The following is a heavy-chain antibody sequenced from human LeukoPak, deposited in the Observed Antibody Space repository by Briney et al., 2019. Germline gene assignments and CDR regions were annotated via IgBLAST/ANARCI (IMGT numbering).Heavy chain of an antibody. D-gene: IGHD6-13*01. CDR2: ISSSGRS. Sequence: SETLSLTCSVSGGSISSDYWRWVRQPPGKELEWIWYISSSGRSDQNASLKRRVILSFNSSKNQFSLRLIYVTTADAAVVQCARLSSSFHNWLVPWGQGSQVTVP. J-gene: IGHJ5*02. CDR3: ARLSSSFHNWLVP. CDR1: GGSISSDY. V-gene: IGHV4-4*09.